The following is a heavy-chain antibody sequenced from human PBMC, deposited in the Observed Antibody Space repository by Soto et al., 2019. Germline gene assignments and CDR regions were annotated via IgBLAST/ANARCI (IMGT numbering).Heavy chain of an antibody. V-gene: IGHV3-30*19. D-gene: IGHD3-16*01. J-gene: IGHJ4*02. Sequence: QLQLVESGGGVVQPGTSLRLSCAASGFRFKSFVMHWVRQAPGKGLEWVAFTSYDGSNKDYGDSVKGRFTVSRDNSQTTLLLQMDFLRPDDTALYYCARWGTTGGFDLWGQGTLVSVSS. CDR3: ARWGTTGGFDL. CDR2: TSYDGSNK. CDR1: GFRFKSFV.